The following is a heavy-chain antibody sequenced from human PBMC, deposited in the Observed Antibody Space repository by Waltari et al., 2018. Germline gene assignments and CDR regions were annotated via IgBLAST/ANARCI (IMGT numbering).Heavy chain of an antibody. CDR2: LNTKTGNP. J-gene: IGHJ4*02. CDR3: ARGIQLWGRGSWYFDN. V-gene: IGHV7-4-1*02. D-gene: IGHD3-16*01. Sequence: QVQLVQSGSELKKPRASVKVSCKASGYIFTNQAMNWVRQAPGQGLEWMGWLNTKTGNPTSAQGFRGRFFFSLDTSVSTASLQISSLKAEDTAVYYCARGIQLWGRGSWYFDNWGQGTLVTVSS. CDR1: GYIFTNQA.